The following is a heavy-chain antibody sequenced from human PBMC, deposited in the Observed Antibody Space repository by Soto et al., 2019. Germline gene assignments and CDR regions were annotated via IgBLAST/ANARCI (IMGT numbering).Heavy chain of an antibody. CDR3: APLWAHLPHY. V-gene: IGHV3-7*01. CDR1: GFTFSTCW. D-gene: IGHD2-21*01. Sequence: GGSLRLSXAASGFTFSTCWMNWVRQAPGKGLEWVASIKEDGSEKYYPDSVKGRFTISRDNAKNSLYLQMNSLRAEDTAVYYCAPLWAHLPHYWGQGTLVTVSS. J-gene: IGHJ4*02. CDR2: IKEDGSEK.